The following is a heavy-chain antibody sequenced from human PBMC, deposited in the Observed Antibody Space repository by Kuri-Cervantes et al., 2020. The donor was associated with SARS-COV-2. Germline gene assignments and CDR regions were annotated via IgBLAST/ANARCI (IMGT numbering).Heavy chain of an antibody. CDR3: ATDKPSYGGNGYLQL. V-gene: IGHV4-31*03. J-gene: IGHJ1*01. CDR1: GGSIRRGAYY. D-gene: IGHD4-23*01. Sequence: SETLSLTCSVSGGSIRRGAYYCHWIRHRPGKGLEWIGNIYYNGVTYYNPSLKSRVTISVDTSKSQFSLKLSSMTAADTAVYYCATDKPSYGGNGYLQLWGQGTLVTVSS. CDR2: IYYNGVT.